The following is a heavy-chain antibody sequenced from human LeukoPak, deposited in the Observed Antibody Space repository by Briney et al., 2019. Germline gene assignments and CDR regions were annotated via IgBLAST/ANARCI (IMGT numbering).Heavy chain of an antibody. CDR3: ARGPWFDP. Sequence: PSETLSLTCTVSGGSISSSSYYWGWIRQPPGKGLEWIGRIYTSGSTNYNPSLKSRVTMSVDTSKNQFSLKLSSVTAADTAVYYCARGPWFDPWGQGTLVTVSS. CDR2: IYTSGST. J-gene: IGHJ5*02. V-gene: IGHV4-39*07. CDR1: GGSISSSSYY.